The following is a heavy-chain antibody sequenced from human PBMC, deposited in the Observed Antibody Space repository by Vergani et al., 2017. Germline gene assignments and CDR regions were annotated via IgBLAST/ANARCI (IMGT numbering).Heavy chain of an antibody. Sequence: QVQLVESGGGVVQPGGSLILSCGASGFTFSNYGMHWVRQAPGKGLEWVTFIRYDGSNTYYADSLKGRFTISRDNSKNTLFLQMNSLRPEDTAVYYCARDTVTGSRYFDYWGQGTLVTVSS. D-gene: IGHD6-19*01. CDR2: IRYDGSNT. J-gene: IGHJ4*02. V-gene: IGHV3-30*02. CDR1: GFTFSNYG. CDR3: ARDTVTGSRYFDY.